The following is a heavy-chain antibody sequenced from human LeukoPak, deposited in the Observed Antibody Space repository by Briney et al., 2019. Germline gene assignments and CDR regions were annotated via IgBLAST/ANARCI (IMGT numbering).Heavy chain of an antibody. D-gene: IGHD4-17*01. CDR1: GFTFSSYS. V-gene: IGHV3-21*01. J-gene: IGHJ4*02. CDR3: ASNPDYGDYFPNY. CDR2: ISSSSSYI. Sequence: GGSLRLSCAASGFTFSSYSMNWVRQAPGKGLEWVSSISSSSSYIYYADSVKGRFTISRDNAKNSLYLQKNSLRAEDTAVYYCASNPDYGDYFPNYWGQGTLVTVSS.